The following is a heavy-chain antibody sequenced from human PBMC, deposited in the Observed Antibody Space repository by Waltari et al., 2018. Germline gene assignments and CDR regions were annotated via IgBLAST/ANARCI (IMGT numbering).Heavy chain of an antibody. D-gene: IGHD3-10*01. J-gene: IGHJ4*02. CDR3: ATETSGTYYGFDY. CDR2: IYSGDST. Sequence: EVQLVETGGGLIQPGGSLRLSCAASDLSVSRTYIVWVRQAPGKGLECVSVIYSGDSTFYADSVKGRFTISRDNSKNTLYLQMNSLRAEDTAVYYCATETSGTYYGFDYWGQGTLVTVSS. V-gene: IGHV3-53*02. CDR1: DLSVSRTY.